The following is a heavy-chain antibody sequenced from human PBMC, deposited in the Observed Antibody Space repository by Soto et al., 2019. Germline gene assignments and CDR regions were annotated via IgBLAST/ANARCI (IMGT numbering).Heavy chain of an antibody. J-gene: IGHJ5*02. CDR1: GGTFSSYA. CDR3: ARIIPVVASPQGWFDP. CDR2: IVPIFGTA. Sequence: SVKVSCKASGGTFSSYAISWVRQGPGQGLEWMGGIVPIFGTANYAQKFQGRVTITADESTSTAYMELSSLRSEDTAVYYCARIIPVVASPQGWFDPWGQGTLVTVSS. D-gene: IGHD2-15*01. V-gene: IGHV1-69*13.